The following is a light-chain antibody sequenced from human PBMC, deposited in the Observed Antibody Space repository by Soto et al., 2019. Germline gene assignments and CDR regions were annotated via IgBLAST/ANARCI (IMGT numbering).Light chain of an antibody. CDR3: QQRSNWPPYT. Sequence: EIVLTQSPATLSLSPGERATLSCRASQSVSSYLAWYQQKPGQAPRLLIYDASNSATGITARFSGSGSGTDFTRTISNLEPEDFAVYYCQQRSNWPPYTFGQGNKLEIK. CDR1: QSVSSY. CDR2: DAS. J-gene: IGKJ2*01. V-gene: IGKV3-11*01.